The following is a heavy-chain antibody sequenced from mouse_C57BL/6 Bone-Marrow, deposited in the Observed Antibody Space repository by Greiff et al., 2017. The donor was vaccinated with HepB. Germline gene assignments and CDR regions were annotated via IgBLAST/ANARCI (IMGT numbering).Heavy chain of an antibody. Sequence: QVQLQQPGAELVKPGASVKMSCKASGYTFTSYWITWVKQRPGQGLEWIGDIYPGSGSTNYNEKFKSKATLTVDTSSSTAYMQLSSLTSEDSAVYYCARSPFGTTVVGSLDYWGQGTTLTVSS. V-gene: IGHV1-55*01. D-gene: IGHD1-1*01. CDR3: ARSPFGTTVVGSLDY. J-gene: IGHJ2*01. CDR1: GYTFTSYW. CDR2: IYPGSGST.